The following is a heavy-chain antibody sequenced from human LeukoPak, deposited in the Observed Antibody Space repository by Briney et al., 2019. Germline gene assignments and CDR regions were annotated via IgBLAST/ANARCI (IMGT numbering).Heavy chain of an antibody. CDR3: ARSTNMVRGVHFDY. CDR1: GFTFSDYY. Sequence: PGGSLRLSCAASGFTFSDYYMSWIRQAPGKGLEWVSYISSSGSTIYYADSVKGRFTISRDNAKNSLYLLMNSLRAEDTAVYYCARSTNMVRGVHFDYWGQGTLVTVSS. J-gene: IGHJ4*02. D-gene: IGHD3-10*01. V-gene: IGHV3-11*04. CDR2: ISSSGSTI.